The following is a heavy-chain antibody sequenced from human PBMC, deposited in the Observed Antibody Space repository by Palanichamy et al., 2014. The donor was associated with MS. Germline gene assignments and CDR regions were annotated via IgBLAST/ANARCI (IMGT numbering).Heavy chain of an antibody. Sequence: QVQLVESGGGVVQPGKPLRLSCAASGFTFNSHAMHWVRQAPGKGLEWVAIISFADGRKTSYADSVKGRFTVSRDNSKSTLYLHMDSLRTDDTAIYYCARDNVVVYDAFDIWGQGTMVTVSS. D-gene: IGHD2-21*01. CDR3: ARDNVVVYDAFDI. V-gene: IGHV3-30*04. CDR1: GFTFNSHA. J-gene: IGHJ3*02. CDR2: ISFADGRKT.